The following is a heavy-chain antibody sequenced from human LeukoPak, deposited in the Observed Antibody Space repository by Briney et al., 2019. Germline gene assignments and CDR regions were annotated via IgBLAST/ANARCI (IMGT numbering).Heavy chain of an antibody. V-gene: IGHV1-69*05. Sequence: SVKVSCKASGGTFSSHAISWVRQAPGQGLEWVGGIIPIFGITNYAQKFQGRVTITTDESTSTGYMELRSLRSDDTAVYYCARGDSGYDYGFDNWGQGTLVTVSS. J-gene: IGHJ4*02. D-gene: IGHD5-12*01. CDR2: IIPIFGIT. CDR1: GGTFSSHA. CDR3: ARGDSGYDYGFDN.